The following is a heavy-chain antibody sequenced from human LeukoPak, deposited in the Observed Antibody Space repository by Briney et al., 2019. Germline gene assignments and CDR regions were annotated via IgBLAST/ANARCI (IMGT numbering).Heavy chain of an antibody. CDR2: ISAYNGNT. D-gene: IGHD6-19*01. V-gene: IGHV1-18*04. Sequence: ASVKLLCKASGYNLTSYGSGWMRQAPGQGLEWMGWISAYNGNTNYAQKLQGRVTMTTDTSTSTAYMELRSLRSDDTAVYYCARVGGPYSSGWFDYWGQGTLVTVSS. CDR1: GYNLTSYG. CDR3: ARVGGPYSSGWFDY. J-gene: IGHJ4*02.